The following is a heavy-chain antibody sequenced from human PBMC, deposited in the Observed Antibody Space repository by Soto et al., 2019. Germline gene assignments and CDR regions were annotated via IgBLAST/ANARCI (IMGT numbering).Heavy chain of an antibody. D-gene: IGHD3-3*01. Sequence: SVKVSCKASGGTFSSYAISWVRQAPGQGLEWMGGIIPIFGTANYAQKFQGRVTITSDESTSTAYMELSSLRSEDTAVYYCARDQGSRFLESYYYYYGMDVWGQGTTVTVSS. CDR2: IIPIFGTA. J-gene: IGHJ6*02. V-gene: IGHV1-69*13. CDR3: ARDQGSRFLESYYYYYGMDV. CDR1: GGTFSSYA.